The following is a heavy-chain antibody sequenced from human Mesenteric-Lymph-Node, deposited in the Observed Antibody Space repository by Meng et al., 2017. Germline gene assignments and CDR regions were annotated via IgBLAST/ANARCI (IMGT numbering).Heavy chain of an antibody. Sequence: VRLHGSGPGLVKPPDTLALTCAVSGYSLSSTNWWGWIRQPPGKGLEWIGYIYYSGSTSYNPSRKSRVTMSVDTSKNQFSLNLNSVTAVDTAVYYCARNVPGTSAYYDWGQGTLVTVSS. V-gene: IGHV4-28*01. CDR3: ARNVPGTSAYYD. CDR1: GYSLSSTNW. D-gene: IGHD3-22*01. CDR2: IYYSGST. J-gene: IGHJ4*02.